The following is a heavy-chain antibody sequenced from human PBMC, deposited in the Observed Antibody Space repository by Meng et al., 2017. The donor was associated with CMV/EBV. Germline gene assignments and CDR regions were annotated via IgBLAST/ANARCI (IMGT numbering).Heavy chain of an antibody. D-gene: IGHD2-2*01. J-gene: IGHJ4*02. Sequence: GESLKISCAASGFTFSSYAMHWVRQAPGKGLEWVAVISYDGSNKYYADSVKGRFTISRDNSKNTLYLQMNSLRAEDTAVYYCAKDRKRYCSSTSCYLGTFDYWGQGTLVTVSS. CDR1: GFTFSSYA. CDR3: AKDRKRYCSSTSCYLGTFDY. V-gene: IGHV3-30-3*01. CDR2: ISYDGSNK.